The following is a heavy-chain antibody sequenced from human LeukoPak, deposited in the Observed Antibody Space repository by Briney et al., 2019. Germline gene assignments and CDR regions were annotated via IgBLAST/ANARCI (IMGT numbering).Heavy chain of an antibody. CDR3: ARRPGSWDAFDI. Sequence: SETLSPTCTVSGGSISSSSYYWGWIRQPPGKGLEWIGSIYYSGSTYYNPSLKSRVTISVDTSKNQFSLKLSSVTAADTAVYYCARRPGSWDAFDIWGQGTMVTVSS. CDR2: IYYSGST. J-gene: IGHJ3*02. V-gene: IGHV4-39*01. CDR1: GGSISSSSYY.